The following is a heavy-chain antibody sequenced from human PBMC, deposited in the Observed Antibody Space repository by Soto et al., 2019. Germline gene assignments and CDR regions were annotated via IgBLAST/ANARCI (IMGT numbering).Heavy chain of an antibody. CDR3: AKDIFSKLAVAGTAFDI. V-gene: IGHV3-23*01. J-gene: IGHJ3*02. CDR1: GFTFSSYA. CDR2: ISGSGGST. Sequence: SLRLSCAASGFTFSSYAMSWVRQAPGKGLEWVSAISGSGGSTYYADSVKGRFTISRDNSKNTLYLQMNSLRAEDTAVYYCAKDIFSKLAVAGTAFDIWGQGTMVTVSS. D-gene: IGHD6-19*01.